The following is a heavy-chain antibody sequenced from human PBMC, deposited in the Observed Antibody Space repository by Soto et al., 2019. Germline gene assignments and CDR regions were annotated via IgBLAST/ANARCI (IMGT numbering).Heavy chain of an antibody. CDR2: IKSKTDGGTT. D-gene: IGHD3-3*01. CDR1: GFTFSNAW. CDR3: TTSYYYDFWSGYYSPYYFDY. V-gene: IGHV3-15*01. Sequence: GGSLRLSCAASGFTFSNAWMSWVRQAPGKGLEWVGRIKSKTDGGTTDYAAPVKGRFTISRDDSKNTLYLQMNSLKTEDTAVYYCTTSYYYDFWSGYYSPYYFDYWGQGTLVAVSS. J-gene: IGHJ4*02.